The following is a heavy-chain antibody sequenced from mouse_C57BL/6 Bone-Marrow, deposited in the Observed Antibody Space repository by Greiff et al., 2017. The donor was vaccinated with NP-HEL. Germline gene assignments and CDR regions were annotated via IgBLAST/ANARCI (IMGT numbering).Heavy chain of an antibody. J-gene: IGHJ4*01. CDR1: GFTLSAFG. Sequence: EVMLVESGGGLLKPGGPLKPPCAPSGFTLSAFGMHWVRQAPEKGLEWVAYISSGRSPFNYADPVKGRFTISRDNAKNTLFLEMTSLRSEDTAMYYCARRYRGLYYYAMDYWGQGTSVTVSS. CDR3: ARRYRGLYYYAMDY. D-gene: IGHD2-12*01. V-gene: IGHV5-17*01. CDR2: ISSGRSPF.